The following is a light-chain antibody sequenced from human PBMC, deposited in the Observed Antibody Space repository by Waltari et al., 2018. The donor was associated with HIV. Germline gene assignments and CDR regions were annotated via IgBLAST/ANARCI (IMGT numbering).Light chain of an antibody. CDR1: ELGDKY. CDR3: ETWDSSTAV. Sequence: SYALTQPPSLSVSPGQTASITCSGDELGDKYVSWYQQKSNQSPMLIMYQDNKRLSGIPERFSGSNSGNTATLTVGETQTMDEADYYCETWDSSTAVFGGGTRLTVL. V-gene: IGLV3-1*01. CDR2: QDN. J-gene: IGLJ2*01.